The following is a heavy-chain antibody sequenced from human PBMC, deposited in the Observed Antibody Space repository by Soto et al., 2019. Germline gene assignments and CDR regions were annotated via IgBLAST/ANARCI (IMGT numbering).Heavy chain of an antibody. V-gene: IGHV4-39*01. CDR1: GGSISSSSYY. Sequence: SETLSLTCTVSGGSISSSSYYWGWIRQPPGKGLEWIGSIYYSGNTYYNPSLKSRVTISVDTAKNQFSLKLSSVTAADTAMFYCAIATHGTSYYDYLGQGTPVTVSS. CDR3: AIATHGTSYYDY. J-gene: IGHJ4*02. D-gene: IGHD6-13*01. CDR2: IYYSGNT.